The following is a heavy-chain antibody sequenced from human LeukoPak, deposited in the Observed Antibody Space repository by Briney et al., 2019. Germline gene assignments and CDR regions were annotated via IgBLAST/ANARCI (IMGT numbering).Heavy chain of an antibody. D-gene: IGHD2-15*01. CDR2: INPNSGGT. Sequence: ASVKVTCKASGYTFTGYNMHWVRQAPGQGLEWMGWINPNSGGTNYAQKFQGRVTMTRDTSISTAYMELSRLRSDDTAVYYCARVVVVVAATDYFDYWGQGTLVTVSS. V-gene: IGHV1-2*02. CDR1: GYTFTGYN. CDR3: ARVVVVVAATDYFDY. J-gene: IGHJ4*02.